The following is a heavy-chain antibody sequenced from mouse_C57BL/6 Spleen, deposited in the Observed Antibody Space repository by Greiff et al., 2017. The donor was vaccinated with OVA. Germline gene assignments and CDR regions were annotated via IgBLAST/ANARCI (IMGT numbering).Heavy chain of an antibody. V-gene: IGHV5-6*01. D-gene: IGHD3-2*02. CDR2: ISSGGSYT. Sequence: EVKLQESGGDLVKPGGSLKLSCAASGFTFSSYGMSWVRQTPDKRLEWVATISSGGSYTYYPDSVKGRFTISRDNAKNTLYLQMISLKSENTAIDYGERHRDAQDYFDYWGQGTTLTVSS. J-gene: IGHJ2*01. CDR1: GFTFSSYG. CDR3: ERHRDAQDYFDY.